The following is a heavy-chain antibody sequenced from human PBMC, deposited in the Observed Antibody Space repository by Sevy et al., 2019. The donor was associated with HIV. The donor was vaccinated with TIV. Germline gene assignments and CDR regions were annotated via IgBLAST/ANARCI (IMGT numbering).Heavy chain of an antibody. CDR3: AKDPYYDFWSGYYAYYYYYGMDV. V-gene: IGHV3-30*02. Sequence: GGSLRLSCAASGFTFSSYGMHWVRQAPGKGLEWVAFIRYDGSNKYYADSVKGRFTISRDNSKNTLYLQMNSLRAEDTAVYYCAKDPYYDFWSGYYAYYYYYGMDVWGQGTTVTVSS. CDR1: GFTFSSYG. J-gene: IGHJ6*02. CDR2: IRYDGSNK. D-gene: IGHD3-3*01.